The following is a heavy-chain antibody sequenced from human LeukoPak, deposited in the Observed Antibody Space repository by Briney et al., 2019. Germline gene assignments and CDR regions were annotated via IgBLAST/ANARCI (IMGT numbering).Heavy chain of an antibody. D-gene: IGHD6-13*01. CDR2: VNRDGSST. CDR1: GFTFSDYW. Sequence: GGSLRLSCAASGFTFSDYWMHWVRQAPGKGLVWVSRVNRDGSSTSYADSVKGRFTISKDNAKNTLSLQMNSLRAEDTAVYYCARDRSISAAGDTYWGQGTLVTVSS. CDR3: ARDRSISAAGDTY. V-gene: IGHV3-74*01. J-gene: IGHJ4*02.